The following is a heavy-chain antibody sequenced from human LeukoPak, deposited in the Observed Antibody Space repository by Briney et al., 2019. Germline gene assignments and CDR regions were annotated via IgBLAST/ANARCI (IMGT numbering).Heavy chain of an antibody. CDR2: ISWNSGSI. Sequence: GGSLRLSCAASGFTFDDYAMQWVRQTPGKGLEWVSGISWNSGSIGYADSVKGRFTISRDNAKNSLYLEMNSLTAEDTAVYYCANYYDSSGYYALDMWGQGTMVTVSP. D-gene: IGHD3-22*01. J-gene: IGHJ3*02. CDR1: GFTFDDYA. CDR3: ANYYDSSGYYALDM. V-gene: IGHV3-9*01.